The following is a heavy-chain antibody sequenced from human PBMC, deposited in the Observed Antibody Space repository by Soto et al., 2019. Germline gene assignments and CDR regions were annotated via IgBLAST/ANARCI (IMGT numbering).Heavy chain of an antibody. V-gene: IGHV3-23*01. Sequence: PGGSLRLSCAASGFTFSSYAMSWVRQSPGKGLEWVSAISGSGGSTYYADSVRGRFTISRDNSKNTLYLQMNSLGAEDTAVYYCAKYGRTTWFSDYWGQGTLVTVSS. CDR2: ISGSGGST. J-gene: IGHJ4*02. CDR3: AKYGRTTWFSDY. D-gene: IGHD6-13*01. CDR1: GFTFSSYA.